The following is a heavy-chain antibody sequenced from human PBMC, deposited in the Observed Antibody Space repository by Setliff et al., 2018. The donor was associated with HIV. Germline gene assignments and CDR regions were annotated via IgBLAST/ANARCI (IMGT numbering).Heavy chain of an antibody. CDR1: GLTFSRYA. V-gene: IGHV3-23*03. D-gene: IGHD3-3*01. Sequence: PGGSLRLSCAASGLTFSRYAMSWVRQAPGKGLEWVSIIYSGGSSTYHADSVKGRFTISRDESRNTVFLQMNSLRAEDTAVYYCASAHSSLSVYYYYMDVWGKGTTVTVSS. J-gene: IGHJ6*03. CDR2: IYSGGSST. CDR3: ASAHSSLSVYYYYMDV.